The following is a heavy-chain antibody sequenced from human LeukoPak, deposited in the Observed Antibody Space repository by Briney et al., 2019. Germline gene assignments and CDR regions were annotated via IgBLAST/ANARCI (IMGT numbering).Heavy chain of an antibody. CDR3: AREYCGGDCYSYYYYYYGMDV. Sequence: SETLSLTCTVSGGSISSSSSYWGWIRQPPGKGLEWIGSIYYSGSTYYNPSLKSRVTISVDTSKNQFSLKLSSVTAADTAVYYCAREYCGGDCYSYYYYYYGMDVWGQGTTVTVSS. J-gene: IGHJ6*02. D-gene: IGHD2-21*02. V-gene: IGHV4-39*02. CDR2: IYYSGST. CDR1: GGSISSSSSY.